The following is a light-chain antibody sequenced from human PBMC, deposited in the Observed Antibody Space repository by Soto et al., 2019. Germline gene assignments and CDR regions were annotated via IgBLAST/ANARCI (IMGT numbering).Light chain of an antibody. CDR3: QHYISPPWTFGQWT. J-gene: IGKJ1*01. CDR2: GTS. CDR1: QTGSSNY. Sequence: SILTQSPGTVSLSPGERATLSCRASQTGSSNYLAWYQQKPGQAPRLLIYGTSTRATGVPDRFSGSGSGTDFTLTINRLEPEDSAIYLCQHYISPPWTFGQWTFGQGTKVEIK. V-gene: IGKV3-20*01.